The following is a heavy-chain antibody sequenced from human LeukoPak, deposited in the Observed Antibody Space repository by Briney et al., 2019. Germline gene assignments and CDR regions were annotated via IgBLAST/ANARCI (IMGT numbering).Heavy chain of an antibody. CDR3: ARVGRGDYYDSSGYYWVAYWYFDL. V-gene: IGHV3-48*01. Sequence: PGGCLRLACAAAGFTFSSYSMDSVRQAPGKGLEWVSYIRSSSSTIYYADSVKGRFTISRDNAKNSLYLQMNSLRAEDTAVYYCARVGRGDYYDSSGYYWVAYWYFDLWGRGTLVTVSS. CDR2: IRSSSSTI. D-gene: IGHD3-22*01. CDR1: GFTFSSYS. J-gene: IGHJ2*01.